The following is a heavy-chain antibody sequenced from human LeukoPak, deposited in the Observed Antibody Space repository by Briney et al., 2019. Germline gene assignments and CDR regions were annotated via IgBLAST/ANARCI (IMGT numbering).Heavy chain of an antibody. D-gene: IGHD2-15*01. V-gene: IGHV1-2*02. CDR2: INPNSGGT. J-gene: IGHJ5*02. CDR1: GYTFTGYY. CDR3: ARTRHCSGGSRPNWFDP. Sequence: ASVKVSCKASGYTFTGYYMHWVRQAPGQGLEWMGWINPNSGGTNYAQKFQGRVTMTRDTSISTAYMELSRLRSDDTAVYYCARTRHCSGGSRPNWFDPWGQGTLVTVSS.